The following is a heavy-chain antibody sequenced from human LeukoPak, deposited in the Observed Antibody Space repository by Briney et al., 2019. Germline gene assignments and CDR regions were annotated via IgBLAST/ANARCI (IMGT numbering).Heavy chain of an antibody. Sequence: PGESLTLSCAASGFTFSNAWMSWVPQAPAKGLEWIGRIKSKTDSGTADYAAPVKGRFTISREDSQNTLYMQMNSLKTEDTAVYYCSYCYDSSGYPQFDYWGQGTLVTVSS. D-gene: IGHD3-22*01. J-gene: IGHJ4*02. V-gene: IGHV3-15*01. CDR3: SYCYDSSGYPQFDY. CDR2: IKSKTDSGTA. CDR1: GFTFSNAW.